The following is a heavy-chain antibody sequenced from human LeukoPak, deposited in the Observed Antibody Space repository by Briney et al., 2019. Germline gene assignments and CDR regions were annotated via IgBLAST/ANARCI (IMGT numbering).Heavy chain of an antibody. CDR1: GGSFSGYY. V-gene: IGHV4-34*01. CDR3: ARRGIMITFGGVIAPKHFDY. Sequence: SETLSLTCAVYGGSFSGYYWSWIRQPPGKGLEWIGEINHSGSTDYNPSLKSRVTISVDTSKNQFSLKLSSVTAADTAVYYCARRGIMITFGGVIAPKHFDYWGQGTLVTVSS. J-gene: IGHJ4*02. D-gene: IGHD3-16*02. CDR2: INHSGST.